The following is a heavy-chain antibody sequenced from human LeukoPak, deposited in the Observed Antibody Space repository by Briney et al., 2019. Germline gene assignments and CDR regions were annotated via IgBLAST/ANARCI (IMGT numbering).Heavy chain of an antibody. CDR3: ARGAPIVVVPAAIGWFDP. CDR1: GFTFSSYS. V-gene: IGHV3-21*01. CDR2: ISSSSSYI. D-gene: IGHD2-2*02. Sequence: GGSLRLSCAASGFTFSSYSMNWVRQAPGKGLELVSSISSSSSYIYYADSVKGRFTISRDNAKNSLYLQMNSLRAEDTAVYYCARGAPIVVVPAAIGWFDPWGQGTLVTVSS. J-gene: IGHJ5*02.